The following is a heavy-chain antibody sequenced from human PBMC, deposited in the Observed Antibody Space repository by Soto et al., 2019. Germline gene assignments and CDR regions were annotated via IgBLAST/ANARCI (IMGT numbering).Heavy chain of an antibody. J-gene: IGHJ4*02. CDR3: ARDADSSGLDY. Sequence: SETLSLTCAAYGGSFSGYYWSWIRQPPGKGLEWIGEINHSGSTNYNPSLRSRVTISVDTSKNQFSLKLCSVTAADTAVYYCARDADSSGLDYWGQGTLVTVSS. CDR1: GGSFSGYY. V-gene: IGHV4-34*01. D-gene: IGHD3-22*01. CDR2: INHSGST.